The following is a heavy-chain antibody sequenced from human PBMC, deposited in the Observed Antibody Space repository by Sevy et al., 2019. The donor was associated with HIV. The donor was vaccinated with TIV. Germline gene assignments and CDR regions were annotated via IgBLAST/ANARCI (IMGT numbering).Heavy chain of an antibody. CDR2: ISYDGSNK. D-gene: IGHD3-10*02. V-gene: IGHV3-30*18. J-gene: IGHJ3*02. CDR3: AKDITLFGARGAFDI. CDR1: GFTFSSYG. Sequence: GGSLRLSCAASGFTFSSYGMHWVRQAPGKGLEWVAVISYDGSNKYYADSVKGRFTISRDNSKNTLYLQMNSLRAEDTAVYYCAKDITLFGARGAFDIWGQGTMVTVSS.